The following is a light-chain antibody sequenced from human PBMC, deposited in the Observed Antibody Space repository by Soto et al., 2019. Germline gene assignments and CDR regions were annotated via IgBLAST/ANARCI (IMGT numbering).Light chain of an antibody. CDR2: SNI. J-gene: IGLJ3*02. V-gene: IGLV1-44*01. CDR3: AAWDDSLNGWV. Sequence: QSVLTQPPSASGTPGQRVAISCSGGSSNIGINTVDWYQQVPGTAPKLLIYSNIHRPSGVPDRFSGSKSGTSASLAISGLQSEDEADYYCAAWDDSLNGWVFGGGTQLTVL. CDR1: SSNIGINT.